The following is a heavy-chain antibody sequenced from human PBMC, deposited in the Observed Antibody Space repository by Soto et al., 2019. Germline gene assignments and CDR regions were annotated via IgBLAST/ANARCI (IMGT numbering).Heavy chain of an antibody. V-gene: IGHV3-64*01. CDR3: ARRARPDFYYMDV. CDR1: GFTLSGYA. CDR2: ISSNGVGT. J-gene: IGHJ6*03. D-gene: IGHD6-6*01. Sequence: PGGSLSLSCAASGFTLSGYAMDWVRQAPGKGLEYVSGISSNGVGTYYANSVQGGFTISRDNSKNTVYLQMGSLRPEDMAVYYCARRARPDFYYMDVWGKGTTVTVSS.